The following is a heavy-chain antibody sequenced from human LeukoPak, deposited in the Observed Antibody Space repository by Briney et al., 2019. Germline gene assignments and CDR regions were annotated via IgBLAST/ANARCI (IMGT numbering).Heavy chain of an antibody. CDR1: GGSISSSNYY. V-gene: IGHV4-39*01. Sequence: PSETLSLTCTVSGGSISSSNYYWVWIRQPPGKGLEWIGSIYYSGSTYYNPALKSRLTISIDTSKNQFSLKLSSVTAADTTVYYCARINSSASPHQEIDYWGQGTLVTVSS. D-gene: IGHD3-22*01. J-gene: IGHJ4*02. CDR2: IYYSGST. CDR3: ARINSSASPHQEIDY.